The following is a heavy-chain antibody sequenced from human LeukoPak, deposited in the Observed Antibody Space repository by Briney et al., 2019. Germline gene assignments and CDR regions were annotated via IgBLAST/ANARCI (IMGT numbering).Heavy chain of an antibody. CDR3: ARGREQLAQFVVIAYYMDV. CDR1: GYTFTSYD. Sequence: GASVKVSCKASGYTFTSYDINWVRQATGQGLEWMGWMNPNSGNTGYAQKFQGRVTITRNTSISTAYMELSSLRSEDTAVYYCARGREQLAQFVVIAYYMDVSGKGTTVTVSS. J-gene: IGHJ6*03. CDR2: MNPNSGNT. V-gene: IGHV1-8*03. D-gene: IGHD2-21*01.